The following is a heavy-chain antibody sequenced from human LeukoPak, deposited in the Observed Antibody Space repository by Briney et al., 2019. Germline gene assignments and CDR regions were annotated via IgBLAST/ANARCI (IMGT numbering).Heavy chain of an antibody. J-gene: IGHJ4*02. CDR1: GGTISSYY. CDR2: IHYSGST. CDR3: ARWDSSGWAFDY. D-gene: IGHD6-19*01. V-gene: IGHV4-59*08. Sequence: SETLSLTCTVSGGTISSYYWNWIRQPPGKGLEWIGYIHYSGSTKYNPSLKSRVTISVDTSKNQFSLKLSSVTAAATAVYYCARWDSSGWAFDYWGQGTLVTVSS.